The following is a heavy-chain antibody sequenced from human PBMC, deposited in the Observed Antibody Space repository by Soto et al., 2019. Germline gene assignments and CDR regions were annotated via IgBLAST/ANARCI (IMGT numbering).Heavy chain of an antibody. CDR3: VKGSGFRSLHYLDY. CDR1: GFSFRSYG. Sequence: GSLRLSCSASGFSFRSYGMHWVRQAPGKGLEPLSAISSTGGSTYYADSVKGRFTISRDNSKNMLYLQMNSLTIEDTAVYFCVKGSGFRSLHYLDYWGQGTPVTVSS. CDR2: ISSTGGST. J-gene: IGHJ4*02. D-gene: IGHD3-10*01. V-gene: IGHV3-64D*06.